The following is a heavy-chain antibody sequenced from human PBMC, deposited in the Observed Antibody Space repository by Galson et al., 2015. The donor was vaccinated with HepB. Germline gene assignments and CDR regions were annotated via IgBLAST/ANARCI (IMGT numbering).Heavy chain of an antibody. CDR3: ARVAASDYGDHAHFDY. D-gene: IGHD4-17*01. CDR1: GFIFSDYY. CDR2: ISASATYT. Sequence: SLRLSCAASGFIFSDYYMTWIRQAPGKGLKWLSYISASATYTNYADSVKGRFTISRDNAKNSLYLQMNSLTAEDTAVLYCARVAASDYGDHAHFDYWGQGTLVTVSS. V-gene: IGHV3-11*06. J-gene: IGHJ4*02.